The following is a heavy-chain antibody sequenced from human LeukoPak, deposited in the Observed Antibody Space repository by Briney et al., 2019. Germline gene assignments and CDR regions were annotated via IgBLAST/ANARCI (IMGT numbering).Heavy chain of an antibody. CDR2: IYYSNNT. J-gene: IGHJ4*02. V-gene: IGHV4-39*01. CDR1: GGSISSSSAY. CDR3: VSPRGFSYGYFDY. Sequence: SETLSLTCTVSGGSISSSSAYWGWIRQPPGKGLEWIGSIYYSNNTYYNPSLKSPLTISADTSKNQFSLTLGSVSATDTAVYYCVSPRGFSYGYFDYWGQGTLVTVSS. D-gene: IGHD5-18*01.